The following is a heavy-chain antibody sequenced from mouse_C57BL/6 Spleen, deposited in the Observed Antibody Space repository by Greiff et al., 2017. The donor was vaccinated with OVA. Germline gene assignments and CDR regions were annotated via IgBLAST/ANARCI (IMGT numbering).Heavy chain of an antibody. CDR3: ARSGDYDYFDY. V-gene: IGHV1-52*01. CDR1: GYTFTSYW. Sequence: QVQLQQPGAELVRPGSSVKLSCKASGYTFTSYWMHWVKRRPIQGLEWIGNIDPSDSETHYNQKFKDKATLTVDKSSSTAYMQLSSLTSEDSAVYYCARSGDYDYFDYWGQGTTLTVSS. J-gene: IGHJ2*01. D-gene: IGHD2-4*01. CDR2: IDPSDSET.